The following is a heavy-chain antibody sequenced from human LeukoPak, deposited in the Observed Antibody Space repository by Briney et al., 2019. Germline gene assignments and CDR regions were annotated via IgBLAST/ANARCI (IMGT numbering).Heavy chain of an antibody. D-gene: IGHD5-24*01. CDR3: ARARDGHINNWFDP. CDR1: GGSINSYY. CDR2: IYYSGST. J-gene: IGHJ5*02. Sequence: SETLSPTCTVSGGSINSYYWSWIRQPPGKGLEWIGYIYYSGSTEYNPSLKSRVTISVDTSKNQFSLKMSSVTAADTAVYYCARARDGHINNWFDPWGQGTLVTVSS. V-gene: IGHV4-59*01.